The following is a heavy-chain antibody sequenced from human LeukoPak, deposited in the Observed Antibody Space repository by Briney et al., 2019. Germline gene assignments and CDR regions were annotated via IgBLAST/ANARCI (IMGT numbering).Heavy chain of an antibody. V-gene: IGHV1-24*01. CDR2: FDPEDGET. Sequence: GASVKVSCKASGYTFTGYYMHWVRQAPGQGLEWMGGFDPEDGETIYAQKFQGRVTMTEDTSTDTAYMELSSLRSEDTAVYYCATVRVGVLITMMDWFDPWGQGTLVTVSS. CDR1: GYTFTGYY. J-gene: IGHJ5*02. D-gene: IGHD3-22*01. CDR3: ATVRVGVLITMMDWFDP.